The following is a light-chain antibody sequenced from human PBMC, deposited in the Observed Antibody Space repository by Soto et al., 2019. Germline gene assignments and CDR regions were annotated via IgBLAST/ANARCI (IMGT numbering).Light chain of an antibody. CDR1: QSLTSSY. CDR2: GAS. Sequence: EIVLTQSPGTLSLSPGERATLSCRASQSLTSSYLAWYQQKPGQAPRLLIYGASSGATGIPDTFSGSGAGTDFTLTISRLEPEDFAVYYCQHYKSSPPSFTFGPGNKLEVK. V-gene: IGKV3-20*01. CDR3: QHYKSSPPSFT. J-gene: IGKJ2*01.